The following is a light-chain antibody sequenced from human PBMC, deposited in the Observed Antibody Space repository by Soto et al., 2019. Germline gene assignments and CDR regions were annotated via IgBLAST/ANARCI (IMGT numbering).Light chain of an antibody. CDR3: QQYTGPPTT. V-gene: IGKV3-20*01. CDR2: GVS. Sequence: ELVLTQSPGAMALSPGERATLSCRASQSLSSRNLAWYQQKPGQAPRPLIYGVSSRATGIPDRFSGRGSGTDFTLPLSRLEPEDSAVYFGQQYTGPPTTFGQGTRLEI. J-gene: IGKJ5*01. CDR1: QSLSSRN.